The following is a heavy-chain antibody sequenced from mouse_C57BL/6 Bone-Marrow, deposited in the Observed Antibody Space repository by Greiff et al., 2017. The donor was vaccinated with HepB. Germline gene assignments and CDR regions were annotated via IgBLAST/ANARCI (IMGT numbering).Heavy chain of an antibody. D-gene: IGHD1-1*01. CDR1: GYTFTSYW. Sequence: QVQLQQPGAELVKPGASVKLSCKASGYTFTSYWMHWVKQRPGQGLEWIGMIHPNSGSTNYNEKFKSKATLTVDKSSSTAYMQLSSLTSEDSAVYYCARNDYYLSRYYFHYWAQGTTRTVSS. V-gene: IGHV1-64*01. CDR3: ARNDYYLSRYYFHY. J-gene: IGHJ2*01. CDR2: IHPNSGST.